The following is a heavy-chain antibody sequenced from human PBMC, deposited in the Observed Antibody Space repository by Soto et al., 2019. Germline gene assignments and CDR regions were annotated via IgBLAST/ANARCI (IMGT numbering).Heavy chain of an antibody. CDR3: AKERREYDFRSAQPRPDH. CDR1: GFTFSSYV. D-gene: IGHD3-3*01. CDR2: ISGDGSST. J-gene: IGHJ4*02. Sequence: QTGGSLRLSCAASGFTFSSYVMSWVRQAPGKGLDWISAISGDGSSTSYADSVRGRFTTSRDISKNTLYLQMNSLRADDTAVYDCAKERREYDFRSAQPRPDHWGRGTLVTVSS. V-gene: IGHV3-23*01.